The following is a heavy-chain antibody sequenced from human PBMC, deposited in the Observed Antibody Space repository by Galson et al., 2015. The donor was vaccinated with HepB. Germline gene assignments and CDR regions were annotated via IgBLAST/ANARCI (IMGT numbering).Heavy chain of an antibody. CDR2: IYPGDSDT. J-gene: IGHJ5*02. Sequence: QSGAEVKKPGESLKISCKGSGYSFTSYWIGWVRQMPGKGLEWMGIIYPGDSDTRYSPSFQGQVTISADKSISTAYLQWSSLKASDTAMYYCARLGSSSSPTYNWFDPWGQGTLVTVSS. V-gene: IGHV5-51*01. D-gene: IGHD6-6*01. CDR1: GYSFTSYW. CDR3: ARLGSSSSPTYNWFDP.